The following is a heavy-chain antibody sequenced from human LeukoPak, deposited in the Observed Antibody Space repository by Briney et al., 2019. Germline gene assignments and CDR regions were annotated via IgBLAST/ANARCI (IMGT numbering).Heavy chain of an antibody. CDR1: GFTFSSYG. D-gene: IGHD6-13*01. CDR3: AKYVRSSSWALGGYYGMDV. J-gene: IGHJ6*02. V-gene: IGHV3-30*18. CDR2: ISYDGSNK. Sequence: GGSLRLSCAASGFTFSSYGMHWVRQAPGKGLEWVAAISYDGSNKYYADSVKGRFTISRDNSKNTLYLQMNSLRAEDTAVYYCAKYVRSSSWALGGYYGMDVWGQGTTVTVSS.